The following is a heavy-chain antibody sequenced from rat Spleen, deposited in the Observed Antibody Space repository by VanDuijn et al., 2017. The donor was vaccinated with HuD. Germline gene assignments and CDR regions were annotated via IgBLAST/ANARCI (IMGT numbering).Heavy chain of an antibody. J-gene: IGHJ2*01. CDR3: TTDSYFDGTYYPGGFDY. V-gene: IGHV5-20*01. Sequence: EVQLVESGGGLVQPGRSMKLSCAASGFTFSNYDMAWVRQAPTKGLEWVASISYDGSSTYYRDSVKGRVTISRDNAKSTLYLQRDSLRSEDTATYYCTTDSYFDGTYYPGGFDYWGQGVMVTVSS. D-gene: IGHD1-12*02. CDR1: GFTFSNYD. CDR2: ISYDGSST.